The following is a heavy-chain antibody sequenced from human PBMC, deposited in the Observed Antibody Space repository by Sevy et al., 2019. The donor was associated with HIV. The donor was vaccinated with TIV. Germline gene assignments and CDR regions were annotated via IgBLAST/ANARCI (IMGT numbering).Heavy chain of an antibody. CDR3: ARYCSGGSCYSLLPHCHYGMDV. D-gene: IGHD2-15*01. Sequence: GESLKISCAASGFTFNMYWMTWVRQAPGKGLEWVANIKEDGSQKNYLDSVKGRFIISRDNAKESLYLQINSLRAEDTAVYYCARYCSGGSCYSLLPHCHYGMDVWGQGTTVTVSS. CDR2: IKEDGSQK. J-gene: IGHJ6*02. CDR1: GFTFNMYW. V-gene: IGHV3-7*01.